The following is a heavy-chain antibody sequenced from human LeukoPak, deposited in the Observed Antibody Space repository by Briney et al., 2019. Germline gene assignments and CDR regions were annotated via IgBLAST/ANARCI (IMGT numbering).Heavy chain of an antibody. J-gene: IGHJ4*02. D-gene: IGHD7-27*01. CDR3: LKDRLGAGDY. V-gene: IGHV3-64D*06. CDR1: GFTFSSYA. CDR2: ITSNGDTT. Sequence: GGTLRLSCSASGFTFSSYAMHWVRQAPGRGLEYVSAITSNGDTTYYADSVKGRFTISRDNSKNTLYLQMTSLRAEDTAIYYCLKDRLGAGDYWGQGTLVPVSS.